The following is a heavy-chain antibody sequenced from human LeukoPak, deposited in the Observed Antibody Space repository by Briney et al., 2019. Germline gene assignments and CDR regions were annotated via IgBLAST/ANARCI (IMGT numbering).Heavy chain of an antibody. CDR1: SGSISSSSYY. D-gene: IGHD3-22*01. CDR3: ARYDSGGFYRNFDY. Sequence: SETLSLTCTVSSGSISSSSYYWGWIRQPPGKGLEWIGNIYYSGSTYYNPSLKSRVTISVDTSQSQFSLWLSSVTAADTAVYYCARYDSGGFYRNFDYWGQGTLVTVSS. V-gene: IGHV4-39*01. CDR2: IYYSGST. J-gene: IGHJ4*02.